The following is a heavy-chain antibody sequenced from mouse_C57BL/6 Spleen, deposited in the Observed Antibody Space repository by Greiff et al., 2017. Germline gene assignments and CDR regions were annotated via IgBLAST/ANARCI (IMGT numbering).Heavy chain of an antibody. V-gene: IGHV1-69*01. J-gene: IGHJ2*01. CDR3: ASGPFDY. Sequence: QVQLQQSGAELVMPGASVKLSCKASGYTFTSSWMHWVKQRPGQGLEWIGEIDPSDSYTNYNQKFKGKSTLTVDKSSSTAYMQLSSLTSEDSAVYYCASGPFDYWGQGTTRTVAS. CDR1: GYTFTSSW. CDR2: IDPSDSYT.